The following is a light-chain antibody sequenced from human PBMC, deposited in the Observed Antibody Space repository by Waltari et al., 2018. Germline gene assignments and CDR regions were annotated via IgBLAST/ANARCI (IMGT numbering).Light chain of an antibody. CDR2: DAS. CDR3: QQYDNLLFT. Sequence: DIQMTQSPSSLSASVGDRVTITCQASQDISNYLNWYQQKPGKAPKLLIYDASNLETGVPSMFSGSGSGTDFTFTISCLQPEDIATYYCQQYDNLLFTFGPGTKVDIK. J-gene: IGKJ3*01. V-gene: IGKV1-33*01. CDR1: QDISNY.